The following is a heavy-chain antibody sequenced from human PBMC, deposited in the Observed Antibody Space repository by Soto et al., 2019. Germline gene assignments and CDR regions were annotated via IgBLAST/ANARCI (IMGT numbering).Heavy chain of an antibody. J-gene: IGHJ4*02. Sequence: ASVKVSCKASGYTFTSYGISWVRKAPGQGLEWMGWISAYNGNTNYAQKLQGRVTMTTDTSTSTAYMELRSLRSEDTAVYYCARAPVGELLLYYFDYWCQGTLVTVSS. V-gene: IGHV1-18*01. CDR1: GYTFTSYG. D-gene: IGHD1-26*01. CDR3: ARAPVGELLLYYFDY. CDR2: ISAYNGNT.